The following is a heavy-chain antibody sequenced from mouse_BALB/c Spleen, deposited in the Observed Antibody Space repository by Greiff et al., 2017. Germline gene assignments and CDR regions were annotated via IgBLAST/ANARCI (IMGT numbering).Heavy chain of an antibody. CDR1: GFTFSSYT. V-gene: IGHV5-12-2*01. CDR3: ARHEGDYGNYFDY. Sequence: EVQLVESGGGLVQPGGSLKLSCAASGFTFSSYTMSWVRQTPEKRLEWVAYISNGGGSTYYPDTVKGRFTISRDNAKNTLYLQMSSLKSEDTAMYYCARHEGDYGNYFDYWGQGTTLTVSS. J-gene: IGHJ2*01. CDR2: ISNGGGST. D-gene: IGHD2-1*01.